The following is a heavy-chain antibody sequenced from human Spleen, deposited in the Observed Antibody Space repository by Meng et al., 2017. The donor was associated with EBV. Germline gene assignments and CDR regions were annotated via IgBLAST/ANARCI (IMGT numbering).Heavy chain of an antibody. Sequence: QVQLVWSGAEVKKPGASVKVSCKASGYIFSSYDINWVRQATGQGLEWMGWMNPTSGKTGYAQKFQDRVTMTRDSAISTAYMELSSLRSDDTAVYYCARDLGGDFDYWGQGTLVTVSS. V-gene: IGHV1-8*01. CDR1: GYIFSSYD. J-gene: IGHJ4*02. CDR2: MNPTSGKT. D-gene: IGHD3-16*01. CDR3: ARDLGGDFDY.